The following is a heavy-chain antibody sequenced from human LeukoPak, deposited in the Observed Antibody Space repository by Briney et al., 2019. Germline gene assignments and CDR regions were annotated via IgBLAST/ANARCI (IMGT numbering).Heavy chain of an antibody. J-gene: IGHJ4*02. V-gene: IGHV1-2*04. D-gene: IGHD2-2*02. CDR2: INPNSGGT. Sequence: ASVKVSCKASGYTFTGYYMHWVRQAPGQGLEWMGWINPNSGGTKYVQKLQGWVNMTRETSISTAYMELSRLRSDDTAVYYCARGAALFDIVGVPSAIPFQYWAEGTLVTVSS. CDR3: ARGAALFDIVGVPSAIPFQY. CDR1: GYTFTGYY.